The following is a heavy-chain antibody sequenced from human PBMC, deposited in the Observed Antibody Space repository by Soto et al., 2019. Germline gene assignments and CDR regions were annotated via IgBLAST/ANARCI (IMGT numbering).Heavy chain of an antibody. CDR2: MSRSGST. CDR3: VGHFHARGGGPFPH. D-gene: IGHD3-10*01. V-gene: IGHV4-39*02. J-gene: IGHJ1*01. CDR1: GGSMNTNTYY. Sequence: TLSLTCAVSGGSMNTNTYYWGWIRQPPGKGLEWIGSMSRSGSTHYNPSLKSRLTISLDMSKNHFSLDLRSVTAADTAVFYCVGHFHARGGGPFPHWGQGTPGTVSA.